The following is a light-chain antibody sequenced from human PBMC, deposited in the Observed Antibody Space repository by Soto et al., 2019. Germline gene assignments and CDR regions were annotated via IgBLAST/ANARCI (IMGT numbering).Light chain of an antibody. CDR2: DAS. CDR3: QQYNSYSLDT. V-gene: IGKV1-5*01. Sequence: DIQMTQSPSTLSASVGDRVTITCRASQSITNWLAWYQQKPGKAPKLLIFDASTLESGVPSRFSGSGSETEFTLTISNLQPDDFATYYCQQYNSYSLDTFGQGTMLEIK. CDR1: QSITNW. J-gene: IGKJ2*01.